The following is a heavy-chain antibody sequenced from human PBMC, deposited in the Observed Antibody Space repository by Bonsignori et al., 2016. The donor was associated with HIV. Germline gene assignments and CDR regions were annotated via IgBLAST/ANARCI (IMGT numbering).Heavy chain of an antibody. CDR3: ARKGSSKKDFDY. D-gene: IGHD6-13*01. V-gene: IGHV4-59*01. CDR1: GGSISSYY. Sequence: SETLSLTCTVSGGSISSYYWSWIRQPPGKGLEWIGYIYYSGSTNYNPSLKSRVTISVDTSKNQFSLKLSSVTAADTAVYYCARKGSSKKDFDYWGQGTLVTVSS. J-gene: IGHJ4*02. CDR2: IYYSGST.